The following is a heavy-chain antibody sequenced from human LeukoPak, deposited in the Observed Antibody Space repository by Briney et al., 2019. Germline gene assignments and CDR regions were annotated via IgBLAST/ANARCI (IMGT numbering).Heavy chain of an antibody. V-gene: IGHV3-23*01. CDR3: AKDLSPYNWNEIGEY. CDR1: GFTFSSYA. CDR2: LSGSGGST. Sequence: GGSLRLSCAASGFTFSSYAMSWVRQAPGKGLDWVSALSGSGGSTYYADSVKGRFTISRDNSKNTLYLQMNSLRAEDTAVYYCAKDLSPYNWNEIGEYWGQGTLVTVSS. D-gene: IGHD1-1*01. J-gene: IGHJ4*02.